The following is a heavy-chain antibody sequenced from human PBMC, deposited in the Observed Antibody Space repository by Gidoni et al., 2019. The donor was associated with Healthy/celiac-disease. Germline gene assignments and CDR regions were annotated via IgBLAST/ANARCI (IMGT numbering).Heavy chain of an antibody. J-gene: IGHJ4*02. D-gene: IGHD6-19*01. CDR1: VSSISSYY. CDR2: IYSSGST. V-gene: IGHV4-59*08. CDR3: ARSAPYSSGWEDLDY. Sequence: QVQLHDSGPGLVQPSETLSLTCTVSVSSISSYYWSWIRQPPGNGLEWIGYIYSSGSTNYNPSLKSRVTISVDTSKNQCALKLSSVTAVDTAVYYCARSAPYSSGWEDLDYWGQGTLVNVSS.